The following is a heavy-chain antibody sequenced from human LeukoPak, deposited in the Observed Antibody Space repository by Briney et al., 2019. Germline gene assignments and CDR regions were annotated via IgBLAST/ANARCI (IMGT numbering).Heavy chain of an antibody. D-gene: IGHD3-22*01. CDR3: ARDQNYYDSSGYLDY. V-gene: IGHV3-30*04. CDR2: ISYDGSNK. Sequence: GRSLRLSCAASGFTFSSYAMHWVRQAPGKGLEWVAVISYDGSNKYYADSVKGRFTISRDNSKNTLYLQMNSLRAEDTAVYYCARDQNYYDSSGYLDYWGQGTLVTVSS. CDR1: GFTFSSYA. J-gene: IGHJ4*02.